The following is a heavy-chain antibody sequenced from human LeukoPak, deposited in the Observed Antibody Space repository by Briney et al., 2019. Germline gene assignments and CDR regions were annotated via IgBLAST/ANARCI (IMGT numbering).Heavy chain of an antibody. J-gene: IGHJ4*02. Sequence: GSLRLSCTASGFTFSNCAMHWGRQAPGTGLEWVAVISYDGSRTDYTVSVNGRFTISRDNSKNTLYLQMNSLRTEDTAVYYCATAPLYGSSWYFRGYFDDWGQGTLVTVSS. D-gene: IGHD2-15*01. CDR3: ATAPLYGSSWYFRGYFDD. V-gene: IGHV3-30*04. CDR1: GFTFSNCA. CDR2: ISYDGSRT.